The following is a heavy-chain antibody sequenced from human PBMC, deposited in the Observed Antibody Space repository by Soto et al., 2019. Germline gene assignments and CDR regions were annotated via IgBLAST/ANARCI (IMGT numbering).Heavy chain of an antibody. V-gene: IGHV3-23*01. CDR1: GFTFSSYA. CDR3: AKDLGTSPTFDL. Sequence: EVQLLESGGGLVQPGGSLRLSCAASGFTFSSYAMSWVRQAPGKGVEWVSAISGRGGSTYYADSVKGRFTISRDNSKNTLYLQMNSLRAEDTAVYYCAKDLGTSPTFDLWGRGTLVTVSS. J-gene: IGHJ2*01. D-gene: IGHD1-26*01. CDR2: ISGRGGST.